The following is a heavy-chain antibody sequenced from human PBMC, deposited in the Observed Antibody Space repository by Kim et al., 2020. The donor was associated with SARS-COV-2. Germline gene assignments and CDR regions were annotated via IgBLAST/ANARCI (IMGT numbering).Heavy chain of an antibody. D-gene: IGHD3-22*01. CDR1: GFTFSSYG. Sequence: GGSLRLSCAASGFTFSSYGMHWVRQAPGKGLEWVAVISYDGSNKYYADSVKGRFTISRDNSKNTLYLQMNSLRAEDTAVYYCAKGPHYYDSSGFLAYWG. CDR2: ISYDGSNK. CDR3: AKGPHYYDSSGFLAY. J-gene: IGHJ4*01. V-gene: IGHV3-30*18.